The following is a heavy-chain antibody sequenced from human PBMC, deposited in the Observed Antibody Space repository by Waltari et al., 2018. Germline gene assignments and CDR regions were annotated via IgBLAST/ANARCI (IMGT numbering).Heavy chain of an antibody. Sequence: ELQLVESGGGLIQPGGSLRLSCAASGFNVTPHHLSGVRQALGKGLEWISVIYSGGITYYADSVKGRFTISRDSYRNTLSLQMISLRAEDTAVYYCARAESGGMFDYYYGMDVWGQGTTVTVSS. V-gene: IGHV3-53*01. CDR3: ARAESGGMFDYYYGMDV. D-gene: IGHD2-15*01. CDR1: GFNVTPHH. J-gene: IGHJ6*02. CDR2: IYSGGIT.